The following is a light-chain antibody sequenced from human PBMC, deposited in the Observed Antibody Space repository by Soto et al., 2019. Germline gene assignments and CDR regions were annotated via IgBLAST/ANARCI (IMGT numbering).Light chain of an antibody. CDR2: EVS. CDR1: SSDIGAHNS. CDR3: SSYTSSATWV. V-gene: IGLV2-14*01. J-gene: IGLJ3*02. Sequence: QSALAQPASVSASPGQSITISCTGTSSDIGAHNSVSWYQRHPGEAPKVIIHEVSNRPSGISDRFSGSKSGNTASLTISGLQAEDEAIYYCSSYTSSATWVFGGGT.